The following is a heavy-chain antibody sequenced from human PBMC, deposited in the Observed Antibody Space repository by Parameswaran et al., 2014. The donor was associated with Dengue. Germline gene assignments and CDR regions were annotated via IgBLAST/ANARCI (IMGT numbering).Heavy chain of an antibody. CDR2: ITYDGSRT. D-gene: IGHD1-26*01. V-gene: IGHV3-30*04. Sequence: WIRQPPGKGLEWVALITYDGSRTDYADSVKGRFTISRDNSDNTQYLQMNSLRDEDAALYYCVRDYGTGTSYGWSYYLYYLEYWGPGTLVTVSS. J-gene: IGHJ4*02. CDR3: VRDYGTGTSYGWSYYLYYLEY.